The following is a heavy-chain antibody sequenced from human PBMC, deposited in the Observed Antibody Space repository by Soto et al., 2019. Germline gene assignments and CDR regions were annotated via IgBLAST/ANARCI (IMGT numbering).Heavy chain of an antibody. CDR1: GGTFSSYA. J-gene: IGHJ6*02. CDR3: ARSQGSSTSLEIYYYYYYGMDV. V-gene: IGHV1-69*01. CDR2: IIPIPGRG. D-gene: IGHD2-2*01. Sequence: QVQLVQSGAEVKKPGSSVKVSCKASGGTFSSYAISWVRQAPGQGLEWMGGIIPIPGRGNYAQKFQGRVTITADESTSTAYMELSSLRSEDTAVYYCARSQGSSTSLEIYYYYYYGMDVWGQGTTVTVSS.